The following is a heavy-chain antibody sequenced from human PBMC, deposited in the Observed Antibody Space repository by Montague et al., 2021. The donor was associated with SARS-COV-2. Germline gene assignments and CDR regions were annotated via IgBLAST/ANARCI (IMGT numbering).Heavy chain of an antibody. Sequence: SETLSLTCIVSGGSVNSGSYYWSWIRQPPGKGLEWIGYIYYSGSTNYNPSLKSRVTISVDTSKSQFSLKLSSVTAADTAVYYCARDPWRITIFGVVTRYGMDVWGQGTTVTVSS. CDR2: IYYSGST. CDR3: ARDPWRITIFGVVTRYGMDV. D-gene: IGHD3-3*01. J-gene: IGHJ6*02. V-gene: IGHV4-61*01. CDR1: GGSVNSGSYY.